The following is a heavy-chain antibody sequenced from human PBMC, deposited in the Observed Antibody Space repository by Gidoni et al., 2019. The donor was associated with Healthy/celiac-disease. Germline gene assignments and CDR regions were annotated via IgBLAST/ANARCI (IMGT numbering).Heavy chain of an antibody. V-gene: IGHV1-18*01. D-gene: IGHD6-13*01. CDR3: ARDRPSSSWYGGSRYYYGMDV. J-gene: IGHJ6*02. CDR2: ISAYNGNT. CDR1: GYTFTSYG. Sequence: QVQLVQSGAEVKKPGASVKVSCKASGYTFTSYGISWVRQAPGQGLEWMGWISAYNGNTNYAQKLQGRVTMTTDTSTSTAYMELRSLRSDDTAVYYCARDRPSSSWYGGSRYYYGMDVWGQGTTVTVSS.